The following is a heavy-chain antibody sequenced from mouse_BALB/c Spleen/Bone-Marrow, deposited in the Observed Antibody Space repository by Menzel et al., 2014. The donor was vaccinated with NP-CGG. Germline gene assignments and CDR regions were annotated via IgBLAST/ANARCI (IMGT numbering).Heavy chain of an antibody. J-gene: IGHJ2*01. CDR2: ISDGGSYT. CDR3: ARVSYDYFGY. Sequence: EVNLVESGGGLVKPGGSLKLSCAASGFTFSDYYMYWVRQTPEKRLEWVATISDGGSYTYYPDSVKGRFTISRDNAKNNLYLQMSSLKSEDTAMYYCARVSYDYFGYWGQGTTLTVSS. D-gene: IGHD2-4*01. CDR1: GFTFSDYY. V-gene: IGHV5-4*02.